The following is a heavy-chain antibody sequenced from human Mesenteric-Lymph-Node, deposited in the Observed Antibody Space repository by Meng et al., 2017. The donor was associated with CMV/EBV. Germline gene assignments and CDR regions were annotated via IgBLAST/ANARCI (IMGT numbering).Heavy chain of an antibody. CDR2: IRHDGSHI. Sequence: GGSLRLSCAASGFTFRNYAMSWVRQAPGKGLEWVAFIRHDGSHIRYTDSVKDRFTISRDDSKSTLFLQMNSLRVEDAAVYYCAKVWVALQDGAFDLWGQGTMVTVSS. CDR1: GFTFRNYA. V-gene: IGHV3-30*02. CDR3: AKVWVALQDGAFDL. J-gene: IGHJ3*01. D-gene: IGHD1-26*01.